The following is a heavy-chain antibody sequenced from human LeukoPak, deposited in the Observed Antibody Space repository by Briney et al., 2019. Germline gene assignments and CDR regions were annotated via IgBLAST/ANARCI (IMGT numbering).Heavy chain of an antibody. V-gene: IGHV2-70*04. D-gene: IGHD6-19*01. CDR3: ARITPDSSGLFEY. Sequence: SGPALVKPTQTLTLTCTFSGFSLRSSGMRVNWVRQPPGKALEWLARIDWNDDKFYNTSLNTRLTISRDTSKDQLVLPMTNMDPVNTATYSCARITPDSSGLFEYWGQGTLVTVSS. CDR2: IDWNDDK. J-gene: IGHJ4*02. CDR1: GFSLRSSGMR.